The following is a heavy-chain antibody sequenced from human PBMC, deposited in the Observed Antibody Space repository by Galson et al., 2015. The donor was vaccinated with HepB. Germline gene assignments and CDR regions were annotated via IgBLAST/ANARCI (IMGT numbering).Heavy chain of an antibody. CDR1: GFTFSSYA. Sequence: SLRLSCAASGFTFSSYAMSWVRQAPGKGLEWVSAISGSGGSTYYADSVKGRFTISRDNSKNTLYLQMNSLRAEDTAVYYCAKGGYCSSTSCYAERFDYWGQGTLVTVSS. CDR2: ISGSGGST. D-gene: IGHD2-2*01. V-gene: IGHV3-23*01. J-gene: IGHJ4*02. CDR3: AKGGYCSSTSCYAERFDY.